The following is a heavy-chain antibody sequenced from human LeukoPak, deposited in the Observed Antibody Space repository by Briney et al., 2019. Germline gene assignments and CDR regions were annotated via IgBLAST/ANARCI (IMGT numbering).Heavy chain of an antibody. Sequence: ASVKVSCKASGFTFTSYDMQWVRQAPGQRLEWIGWIVVGSGNTNYAQKFQERVTITRDMSTSTAYMELSSLRSDDTAVYYCAADRNWGQGTLVTVSS. J-gene: IGHJ4*02. CDR2: IVVGSGNT. CDR1: GFTFTSYD. CDR3: AADRN. V-gene: IGHV1-58*02.